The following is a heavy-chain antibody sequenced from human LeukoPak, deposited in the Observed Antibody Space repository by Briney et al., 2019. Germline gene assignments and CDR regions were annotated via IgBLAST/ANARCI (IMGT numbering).Heavy chain of an antibody. Sequence: PGGSLRLSCAASGFTFSSYAMSWVRQAAGKGLEWVSAISGSGGSTYYADSVKGRFTISRDNSKNTLYLQMNSLRAEDTAVYYCAKVGGTLWPIYYYYMDVWGKGTTVTVSS. V-gene: IGHV3-23*01. J-gene: IGHJ6*03. CDR2: ISGSGGST. CDR1: GFTFSSYA. D-gene: IGHD3-16*01. CDR3: AKVGGTLWPIYYYYMDV.